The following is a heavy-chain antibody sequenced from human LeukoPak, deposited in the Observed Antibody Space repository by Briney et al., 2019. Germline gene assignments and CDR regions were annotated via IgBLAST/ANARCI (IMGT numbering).Heavy chain of an antibody. CDR2: IYYSGRT. CDR1: GGSISSYY. D-gene: IGHD3-22*01. CDR3: AKQIHYYDSSGYPRVYWYFDL. Sequence: SSETLSLTCTVSGGSISSYYWSWIRQPPGKGLEWIGYIYYSGRTNYNPSLKSRVTISVDTSKNQFSLKLSSVTAADTAVYYCAKQIHYYDSSGYPRVYWYFDLWGRGTLVTVSS. J-gene: IGHJ2*01. V-gene: IGHV4-59*08.